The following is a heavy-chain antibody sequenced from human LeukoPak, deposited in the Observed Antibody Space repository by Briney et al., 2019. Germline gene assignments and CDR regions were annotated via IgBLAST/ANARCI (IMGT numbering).Heavy chain of an antibody. Sequence: SETLSLTCTVSDGSISSSSYYWGWIRQPPGEGLEWIGSIYYSGSTYYNPSLKSRVTISVDTSKNQFSLKLSSVTAADTAVYYCASTPVRGWNSGAYYYYYYMDVWGKGTTVTVSS. J-gene: IGHJ6*03. CDR2: IYYSGST. CDR1: DGSISSSSYY. D-gene: IGHD1-7*01. V-gene: IGHV4-39*07. CDR3: ASTPVRGWNSGAYYYYYYMDV.